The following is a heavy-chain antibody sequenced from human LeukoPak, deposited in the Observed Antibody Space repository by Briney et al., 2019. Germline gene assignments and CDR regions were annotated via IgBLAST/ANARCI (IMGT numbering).Heavy chain of an antibody. V-gene: IGHV3-23*01. CDR2: ISASGDVT. CDR1: GFSFSAYP. J-gene: IGHJ3*02. Sequence: GGSLRLSCAATGFSFSAYPMGWVRQAPGRGLQWLSGISASGDVTFHADRVKGRFAISRDNSKNTLYLQMTGLRAGDTAEYYCAKSLFTSATGTGRAFHIWGQGTMVTVSS. D-gene: IGHD1-1*01. CDR3: AKSLFTSATGTGRAFHI.